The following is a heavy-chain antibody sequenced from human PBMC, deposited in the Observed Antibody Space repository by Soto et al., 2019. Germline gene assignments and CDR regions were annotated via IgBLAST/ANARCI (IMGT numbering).Heavy chain of an antibody. Sequence: PSETLSLTCTVSGGSISGYYWSWIRQPPGEGPEWIGYIYYSGSTNYNPSLKSRVTISVDTSKNQFSLKLRFVTAADTAVYYCARGYDTSGWPPGNYWGQGTLVTVS. J-gene: IGHJ4*02. D-gene: IGHD6-19*01. CDR1: GGSISGYY. CDR3: ARGYDTSGWPPGNY. CDR2: IYYSGST. V-gene: IGHV4-59*12.